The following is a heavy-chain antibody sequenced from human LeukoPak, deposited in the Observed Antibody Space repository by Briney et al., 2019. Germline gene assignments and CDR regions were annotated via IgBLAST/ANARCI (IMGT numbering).Heavy chain of an antibody. CDR3: ARVVTTGFYYFDY. D-gene: IGHD4-17*01. CDR1: GFTFSSYW. J-gene: IGHJ4*02. V-gene: IGHV3-74*01. Sequence: GGSLRLSCAASGFTFSSYWMHWVRQAPGKGLVWVSRINSDGSSTSYVDSVKGRFTISRDNAKNTLYLRMNSLRAEDTAVYYCARVVTTGFYYFDYWGQGTLVTVSS. CDR2: INSDGSST.